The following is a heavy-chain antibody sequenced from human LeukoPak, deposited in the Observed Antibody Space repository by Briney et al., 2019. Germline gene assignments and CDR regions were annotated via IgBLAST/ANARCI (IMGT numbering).Heavy chain of an antibody. Sequence: SAKVSCKASGGTFSSYVISWVRQAPGQGLEWMGGIIPIFDTANYAQTFKGRVTITTDESTSTAYMELSSLRSEDTAVYYCASSFNGDYVDYYFDYWGQGTLVTVSS. J-gene: IGHJ4*02. V-gene: IGHV1-69*05. D-gene: IGHD4-17*01. CDR1: GGTFSSYV. CDR2: IIPIFDTA. CDR3: ASSFNGDYVDYYFDY.